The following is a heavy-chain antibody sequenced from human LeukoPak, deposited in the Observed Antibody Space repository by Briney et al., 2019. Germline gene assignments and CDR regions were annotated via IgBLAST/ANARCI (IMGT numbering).Heavy chain of an antibody. V-gene: IGHV3-7*03. CDR2: INQDGSQK. CDR1: GFNFNNYW. Sequence: PGGSLRLSCAASGFNFNNYWMTWVRQAPGKGLEWVANINQDGSQKYYVDSVQGRFTFSRDNAENSMFLQMNSLKASGTAMYYCARHFSSEGSARYGDLNLYYYYMDVWGKGTTVTVSS. J-gene: IGHJ6*03. CDR3: ARHFSSEGSARYGDLNLYYYYMDV. D-gene: IGHD3-10*01.